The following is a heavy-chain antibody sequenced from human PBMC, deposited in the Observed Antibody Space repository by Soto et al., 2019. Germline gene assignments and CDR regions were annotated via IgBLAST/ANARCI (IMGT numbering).Heavy chain of an antibody. CDR2: ISSSSDNI. CDR1: GFVFSSYH. V-gene: IGHV3-48*01. D-gene: IGHD2-2*01. CDR3: ARDKGYCSSTSCYYDYYMDV. J-gene: IGHJ6*03. Sequence: EVQLVESGGGLVQPGGSPRLSCAASGFVFSSYHMNWVRQAPGKGLEWISYISSSSDNIYYADSVRGRFTISRDNAKNSLYLQMNSLRAEDTPVYYCARDKGYCSSTSCYYDYYMDVWGKGTTVTVSS.